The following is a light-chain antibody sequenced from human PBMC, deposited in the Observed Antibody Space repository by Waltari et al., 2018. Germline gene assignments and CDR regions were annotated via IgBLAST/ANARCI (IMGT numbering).Light chain of an antibody. Sequence: DIQMTQSPSSLSASVGDRVTITCRASQGISSYLNWYQHKPGKVPRLLINYTKRLESGVPSRFSGSGSETEFTLSISSLQPEDFATYFCQQYYSLPYTFGQGTKVEIK. CDR2: YTK. J-gene: IGKJ2*01. CDR3: QQYYSLPYT. V-gene: IGKV1-39*01. CDR1: QGISSY.